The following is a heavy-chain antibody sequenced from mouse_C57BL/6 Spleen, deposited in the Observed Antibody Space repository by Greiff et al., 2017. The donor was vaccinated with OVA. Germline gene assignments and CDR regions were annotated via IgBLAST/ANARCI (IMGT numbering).Heavy chain of an antibody. D-gene: IGHD1-1*01. CDR2: IYTGDGDT. J-gene: IGHJ2*01. CDR3: ARADYSVSPFDY. Sequence: VQLQQSGPELVKPGASVKISCKASGYAFSSSWMNWVKQRPGKGLEWIGRIYTGDGDTKYNGKFKGKATLTADKSYSTAYMQLSSLTSEDSAVYFCARADYSVSPFDYWGQGTTLTVSA. V-gene: IGHV1-82*01. CDR1: GYAFSSSW.